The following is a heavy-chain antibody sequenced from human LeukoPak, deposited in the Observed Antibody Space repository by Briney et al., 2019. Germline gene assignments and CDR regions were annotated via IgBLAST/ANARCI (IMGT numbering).Heavy chain of an antibody. V-gene: IGHV4-59*01. D-gene: IGHD3-22*01. CDR1: GGSISSYY. CDR3: ARVHYDSSVYRKFDY. J-gene: IGHJ4*02. Sequence: SETLSLTCTVSGGSISSYYWSWIRQPPGKGLEWLGYIYYSGSTNYNPSLKSRVTISVDTSKNQFSLKLSSVTAADTAVYYCARVHYDSSVYRKFDYWGQGTLVTVSS. CDR2: IYYSGST.